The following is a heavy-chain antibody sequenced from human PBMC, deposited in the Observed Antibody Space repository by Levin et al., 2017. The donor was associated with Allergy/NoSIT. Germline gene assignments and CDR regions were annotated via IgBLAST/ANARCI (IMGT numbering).Heavy chain of an antibody. J-gene: IGHJ4*02. CDR2: IYYSGST. V-gene: IGHV4-59*01. D-gene: IGHD7-27*01. CDR1: GGSISSYY. Sequence: SCTVSGGSISSYYWSWIRQPPGKGLEWIGYIYYSGSTNYNPSLKSRVTISVDTSKNQFSLKLSSVTAADTAVYYCARERAGDLLDYWGQGTLVTVSS. CDR3: ARERAGDLLDY.